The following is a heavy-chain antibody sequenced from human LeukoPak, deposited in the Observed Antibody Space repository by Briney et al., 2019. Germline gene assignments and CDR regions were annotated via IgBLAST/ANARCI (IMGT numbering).Heavy chain of an antibody. J-gene: IGHJ5*02. D-gene: IGHD3-22*01. Sequence: GGSLRLCCAASGFTFSSYGMHWVRQAPGKGLEWVAVISYDGSNKYYADSVKGRFTISRDNSKNTLYLQMNSLRAEDTAVYYCAKTYDSSGYYPDNWFDPWGQGTLVTVSS. CDR1: GFTFSSYG. CDR2: ISYDGSNK. CDR3: AKTYDSSGYYPDNWFDP. V-gene: IGHV3-30*18.